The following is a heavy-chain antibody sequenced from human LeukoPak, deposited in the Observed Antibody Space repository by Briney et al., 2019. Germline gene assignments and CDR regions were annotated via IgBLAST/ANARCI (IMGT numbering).Heavy chain of an antibody. CDR3: ARETGVYYFDY. V-gene: IGHV3-30-3*01. Sequence: GGSLRLSCAASGFTFSNYAIHWVRQAPGKGLERVALISYDGSNKYYADSVRGRFTISRDNSRNTLYLQMNSLRAEDTAVYYCARETGVYYFDYWGQGTLVTVSS. CDR2: ISYDGSNK. J-gene: IGHJ4*02. CDR1: GFTFSNYA. D-gene: IGHD7-27*01.